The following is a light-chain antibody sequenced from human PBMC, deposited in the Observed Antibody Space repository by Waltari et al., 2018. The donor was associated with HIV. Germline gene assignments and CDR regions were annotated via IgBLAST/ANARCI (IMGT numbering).Light chain of an antibody. V-gene: IGLV1-40*01. CDR2: GNS. CDR3: QSYDSSLSGSVV. Sequence: QSVLTQPPSVSGAPGQRVTTSCPGSSPNIGAGYDVHWYQQLPGTAPKLLIYGNSNRPSGVPDRFSGSKSGTSASLAITGLQAEDEADYYCQSYDSSLSGSVVFGGGTKLTVL. CDR1: SPNIGAGYD. J-gene: IGLJ2*01.